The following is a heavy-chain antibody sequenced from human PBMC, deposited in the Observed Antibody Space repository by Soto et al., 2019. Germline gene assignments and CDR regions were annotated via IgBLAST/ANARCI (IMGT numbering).Heavy chain of an antibody. Sequence: EVQLVESGGGLVKPGGSLRLSCAASGFTFSSSSMNWVRQAPGKGLEWVSSISSSSSYIYYADSVTGRFTISRNNAKKSLYLQMNSLRAEDTAVYYSARAKAYYYYYYMAVWGKGTKVTVSS. CDR3: ARAKAYYYYYYMAV. CDR1: GFTFSSSS. V-gene: IGHV3-21*01. CDR2: ISSSSSYI. J-gene: IGHJ6*03.